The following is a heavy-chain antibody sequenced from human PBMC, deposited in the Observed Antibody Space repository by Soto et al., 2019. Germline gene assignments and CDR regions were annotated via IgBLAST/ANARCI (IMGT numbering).Heavy chain of an antibody. Sequence: ASVKVSCKASGYTFTGYYMHWVRQAPGQGLEWMGWINPNSGGTNYAQKFQGWVTMTRDTSISTAYMELSRLRSDDTAVYYCARGCSSTSYYYYYYMDVWGKGTTVTVS. CDR3: ARGCSSTSYYYYYYMDV. CDR1: GYTFTGYY. V-gene: IGHV1-2*04. J-gene: IGHJ6*03. D-gene: IGHD2-2*01. CDR2: INPNSGGT.